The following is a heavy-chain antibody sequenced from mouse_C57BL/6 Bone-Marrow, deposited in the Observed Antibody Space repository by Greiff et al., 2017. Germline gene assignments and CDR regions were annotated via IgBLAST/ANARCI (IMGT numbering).Heavy chain of an antibody. CDR1: GYTFTGYW. Sequence: VQLQQSGAELMKPGASVKLSCKATGYTFTGYWIEWVKQRPGHGLEWIGEILPGSGSTNYNEKFKGKATFTADTSSTTAYMQLSSLTTEDSAIDYCATRDSAGCVWFAYWGQGTLVTVSA. CDR3: ATRDSAGCVWFAY. CDR2: ILPGSGST. D-gene: IGHD3-2*02. V-gene: IGHV1-9*01. J-gene: IGHJ3*01.